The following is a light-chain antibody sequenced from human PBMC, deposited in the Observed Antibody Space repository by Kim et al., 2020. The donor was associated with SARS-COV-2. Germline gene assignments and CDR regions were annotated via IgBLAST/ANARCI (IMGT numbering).Light chain of an antibody. Sequence: DIQMTQSPSSLSASVGDRVTITCRASQTISSYLNWYQQKPGKAPNLLMYAASNLQSGVPSRFSGSGSGTDFTLTITSLQPEDFAIYYCQQSYSSPYTFGQGTKLEI. CDR1: QTISSY. J-gene: IGKJ2*01. CDR3: QQSYSSPYT. CDR2: AAS. V-gene: IGKV1-39*01.